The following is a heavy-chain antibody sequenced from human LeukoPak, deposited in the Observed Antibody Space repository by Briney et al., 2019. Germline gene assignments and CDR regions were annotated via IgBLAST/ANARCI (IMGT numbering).Heavy chain of an antibody. Sequence: PGGSLRLSCAASGFTFSSYSMNWVRQAPGKGLEWVSFIYSGGTTYYADSVKGRFTISRDNSKNTLYLQMNSLRAEDTAVYYCAGDCSGGTCYSGAFDIWGQGTMVTVSS. V-gene: IGHV3-66*01. J-gene: IGHJ3*02. D-gene: IGHD2-15*01. CDR1: GFTFSSYS. CDR3: AGDCSGGTCYSGAFDI. CDR2: IYSGGTT.